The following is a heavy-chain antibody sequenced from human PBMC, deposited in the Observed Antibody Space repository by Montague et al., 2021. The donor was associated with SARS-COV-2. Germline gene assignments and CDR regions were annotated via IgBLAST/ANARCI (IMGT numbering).Heavy chain of an antibody. CDR1: GGSISNYY. D-gene: IGHD3-22*01. J-gene: IGHJ6*02. CDR2: IYASGNT. CDR3: ARDRPRSYYVDTGTYKRLGYGMDV. Sequence: SETLSLTCTVSGGSISNYYWSWIRQPAGKGLEWIGCIYASGNTNYNPSLTSRVTMSVDTSKNQFSLKLSSVTAADTAVYYCARDRPRSYYVDTGTYKRLGYGMDVWGQGTTVTVSS. V-gene: IGHV4-4*07.